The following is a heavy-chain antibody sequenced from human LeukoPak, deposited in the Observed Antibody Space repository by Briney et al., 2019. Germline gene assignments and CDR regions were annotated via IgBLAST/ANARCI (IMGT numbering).Heavy chain of an antibody. J-gene: IGHJ6*03. CDR1: GYTFTSYG. Sequence: GAAVKVSCKPSGYTFTSYGLSWVRQPPGQGLEWMGWINAYNGNTHYAQKLQGRVTMTTDTSTSTGYMELRSLRSDDTAVYYCARAKTEYNWNYEDYYYYYMDVWGKGTTVTVSS. D-gene: IGHD1-7*01. CDR3: ARAKTEYNWNYEDYYYYYMDV. CDR2: INAYNGNT. V-gene: IGHV1-18*01.